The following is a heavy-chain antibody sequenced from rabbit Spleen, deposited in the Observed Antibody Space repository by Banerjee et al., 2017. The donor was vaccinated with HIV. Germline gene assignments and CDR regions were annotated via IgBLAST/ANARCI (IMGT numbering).Heavy chain of an antibody. V-gene: IGHV1S40*01. CDR3: ARDDGSSVTSCGMDL. CDR1: AVSFSGDSY. CDR2: IDTGSSGCT. J-gene: IGHJ6*01. D-gene: IGHD8-1*01. Sequence: QSLEESGGDLVKPGASLTPTCIASAVSFSGDSYMCWVRQAPGKGLEWIVCIDTGSSGCTNFASRAKGRLFITKTTSTTVILQMTSRTAADTATYFCARDDGSSVTSCGMDLWGPGTLVTVS.